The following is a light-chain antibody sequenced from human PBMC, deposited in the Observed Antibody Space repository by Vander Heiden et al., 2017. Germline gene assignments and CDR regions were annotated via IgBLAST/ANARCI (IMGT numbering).Light chain of an antibody. CDR2: AAS. J-gene: IGKJ2*01. Sequence: DIQMTQSPSSLSASIGDRVSIPCRASQSISSYLNWYQQKQGEAPKVLIYAASNLQSGVPSRFSGSGSGTDFTLTISSLQPEDFATYYCQQSYNTLHTFGQGTKLEIK. CDR3: QQSYNTLHT. V-gene: IGKV1-39*01. CDR1: QSISSY.